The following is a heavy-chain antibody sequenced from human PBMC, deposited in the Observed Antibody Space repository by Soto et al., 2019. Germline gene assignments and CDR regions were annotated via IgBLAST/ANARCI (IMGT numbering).Heavy chain of an antibody. J-gene: IGHJ5*02. CDR2: IYYSGST. CDR1: GSSMSIGGYY. CDR3: ARDRHNTFFDP. Sequence: PSETLSLTCTVSGSSMSIGGYYWTWIRQSPGKGLEWIGYIYYSGSTYCNPSLESRVGISLDTSGSQLSLTLHSVTAADTAIYYCARDRHNTFFDPWGRGTVVTFPS. V-gene: IGHV4-31*03. D-gene: IGHD1-1*01.